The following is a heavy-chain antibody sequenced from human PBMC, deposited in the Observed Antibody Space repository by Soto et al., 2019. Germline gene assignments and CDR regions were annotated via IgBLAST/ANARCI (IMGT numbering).Heavy chain of an antibody. J-gene: IGHJ6*03. CDR3: AVLSTVTEYYYYYYMDV. D-gene: IGHD4-4*01. V-gene: IGHV3-33*01. CDR1: GFTFSSYG. CDR2: IWYDGSNK. Sequence: QVQVVESGGGVVQPGRSLRLSCAASGFTFSSYGMHWVRQAPGKGLEWVAVIWYDGSNKYYADSVKGRFTISRDNSKNTLYLQMNSLRAEDTAVYYCAVLSTVTEYYYYYYMDVWGKGTTVTVSS.